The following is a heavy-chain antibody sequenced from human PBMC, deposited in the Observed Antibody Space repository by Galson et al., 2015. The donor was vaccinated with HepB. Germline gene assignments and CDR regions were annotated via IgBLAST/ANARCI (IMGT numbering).Heavy chain of an antibody. CDR3: AGPYYDIWSAAY. CDR1: GFIFSNYA. J-gene: IGHJ4*02. Sequence: SLRLSCAASGFIFSNYAMHWVRQAPGKGLEWVGVILYDGSNEYYGDFVKGRFTISRDNSKNTLYLQMNNLRAEDTAVYYCAGPYYDIWSAAYWGQGALVTVSS. D-gene: IGHD3-3*01. V-gene: IGHV3-30-3*01. CDR2: ILYDGSNE.